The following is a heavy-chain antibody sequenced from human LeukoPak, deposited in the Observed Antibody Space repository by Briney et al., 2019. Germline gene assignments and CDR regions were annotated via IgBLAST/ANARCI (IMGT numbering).Heavy chain of an antibody. Sequence: SETLSLTCALYGGSFSGYYWSWIRQPPGKGLEWIGEINHSGSTKYNPSLKSRVTISLDTSKNQFSLKLSSVTAADTAVYYCARGSRLTGAFDIWGQGTMVTVSS. J-gene: IGHJ3*02. D-gene: IGHD3-9*01. CDR1: GGSFSGYY. V-gene: IGHV4-34*01. CDR3: ARGSRLTGAFDI. CDR2: INHSGST.